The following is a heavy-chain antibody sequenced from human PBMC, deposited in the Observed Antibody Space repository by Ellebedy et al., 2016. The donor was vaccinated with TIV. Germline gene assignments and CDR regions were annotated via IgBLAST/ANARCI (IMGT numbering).Heavy chain of an antibody. Sequence: PGGSLRLSCAASGFTFKNFAMSWVRQAPGKGLEWVSGLTGSGGNTYYADAVKGRFTISRDNSRDTLYLQMNSLRADDTAIYYCAKFEGWTYEEYYFDYWGQGTLVTVSS. CDR3: AKFEGWTYEEYYFDY. CDR2: LTGSGGNT. CDR1: GFTFKNFA. V-gene: IGHV3-23*01. J-gene: IGHJ4*02. D-gene: IGHD3-22*01.